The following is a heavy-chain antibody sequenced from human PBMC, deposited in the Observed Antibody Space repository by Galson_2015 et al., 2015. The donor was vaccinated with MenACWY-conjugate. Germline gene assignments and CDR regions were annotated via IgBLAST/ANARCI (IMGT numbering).Heavy chain of an antibody. J-gene: IGHJ4*02. CDR3: ATQSAFYQDY. CDR1: GASIISTKW. V-gene: IGHV4-4*02. Sequence: LSLTCAVSGASIISTKWLSWVRQPPGKGLEWIAETHHSGRTNYNPSLKGRVIISVDKSKNQFSLDLYSVTAADTAVYYCATQSAFYQDYWGQGTLVSVSS. CDR2: THHSGRT. D-gene: IGHD2-2*01.